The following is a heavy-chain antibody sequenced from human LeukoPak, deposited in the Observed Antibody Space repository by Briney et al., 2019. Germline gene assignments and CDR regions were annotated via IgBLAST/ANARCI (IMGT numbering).Heavy chain of an antibody. V-gene: IGHV4-59*08. Sequence: PSETLSLTCTVSGGSISSYYWSWIRQPPGKGLEWIGYIYYSGSTNYNPSLKSRVTIPVDTSKNQFSLKLSSVTAADTAVYYCARGALSGMDVWGQGTTVTVSS. J-gene: IGHJ6*02. CDR3: ARGALSGMDV. CDR1: GGSISSYY. CDR2: IYYSGST.